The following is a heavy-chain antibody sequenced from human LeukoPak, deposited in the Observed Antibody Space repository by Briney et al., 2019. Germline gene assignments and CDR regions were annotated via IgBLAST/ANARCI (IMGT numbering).Heavy chain of an antibody. Sequence: SETLSLTCTVSGDSISSRGDYWRSIRQHPGKGLEWSGYIYYSGSTYYNPSLKSRVTISVDASTNKFSLQLSSVTAADTAVYYCARRYCSSTSCFLIEWGQGTLVTVSS. V-gene: IGHV4-31*03. D-gene: IGHD2-2*01. CDR1: GDSISSRGDY. CDR3: ARRYCSSTSCFLIE. CDR2: IYYSGST. J-gene: IGHJ4*02.